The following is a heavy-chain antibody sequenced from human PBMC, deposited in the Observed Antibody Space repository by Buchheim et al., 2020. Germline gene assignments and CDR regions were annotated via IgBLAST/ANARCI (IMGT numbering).Heavy chain of an antibody. V-gene: IGHV5-51*01. J-gene: IGHJ4*02. CDR3: ARGNSGYWDY. Sequence: EVQLVQSGAEVRKPGESLKISCQGSGYSFTNYWIGWVRQLPGNGLEWVGIMNPADSATRSSPSFQGQVTISADKSISPAYLQWGSLKASDTAMYYCARGNSGYWDYWGQGTL. CDR2: MNPADSAT. CDR1: GYSFTNYW. D-gene: IGHD3-22*01.